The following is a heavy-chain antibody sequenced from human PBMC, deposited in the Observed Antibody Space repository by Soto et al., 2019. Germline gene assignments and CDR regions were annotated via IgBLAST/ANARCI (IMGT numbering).Heavy chain of an antibody. CDR3: ERAYGDWRYFDY. J-gene: IGHJ4*02. Sequence: QVQLVESGGGVVQPGRSLRLSCAASGFTFSSYAMHWVRQAPGKGPEWLAVIWYDGSNKYYGDSVKGRFTISRDNSRNTLYMQMNSLRVEYTAVYYCERAYGDWRYFDYWGQGTLVTVSS. D-gene: IGHD3-10*01. CDR2: IWYDGSNK. CDR1: GFTFSSYA. V-gene: IGHV3-33*01.